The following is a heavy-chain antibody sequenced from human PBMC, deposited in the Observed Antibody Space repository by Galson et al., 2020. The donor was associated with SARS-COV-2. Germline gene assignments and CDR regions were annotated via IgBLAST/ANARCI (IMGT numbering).Heavy chain of an antibody. J-gene: IGHJ4*02. CDR1: GFTFSSYA. CDR3: ARDQFGRRYNWNYDY. Sequence: GGSLRLSCAASGFTFSSYAMHWVRQAPGKGLEWVAVISYDGSNKYYADSVKGRFTISRDNSKNTLYLQMNSLRAEDTAVYYCARDQFGRRYNWNYDYWGQGTLVTVSS. V-gene: IGHV3-30*04. D-gene: IGHD1-7*01. CDR2: ISYDGSNK.